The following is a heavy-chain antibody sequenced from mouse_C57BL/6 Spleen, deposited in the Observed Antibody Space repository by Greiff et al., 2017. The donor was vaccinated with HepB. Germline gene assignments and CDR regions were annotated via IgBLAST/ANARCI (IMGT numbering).Heavy chain of an antibody. Sequence: QDQLQQPGAELVRPGSSVKLSCKASGYTFTSYWMHWVKQRPIQGLEWIGNIDPSDSETHYNQKFKDKATLTVDKSSSTAYMQLSSLTSEDSAVYYCARQNYEGMDYWGQGTSVTVSS. CDR1: GYTFTSYW. D-gene: IGHD1-1*01. V-gene: IGHV1-52*01. CDR3: ARQNYEGMDY. CDR2: IDPSDSET. J-gene: IGHJ4*01.